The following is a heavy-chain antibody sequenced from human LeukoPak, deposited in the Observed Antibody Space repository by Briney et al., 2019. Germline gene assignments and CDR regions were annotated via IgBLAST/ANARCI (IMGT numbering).Heavy chain of an antibody. Sequence: PGGSLRLSCAASGFTFSSYGMHWVRQAPGKGLEWVAVIWYDGSNKYYADSVKGRFTISRDNSKNTLYLQMNSLRAEDTAVYYCARESGIAAALDLWGQGTLVTVSS. CDR1: GFTFSSYG. V-gene: IGHV3-33*01. CDR2: IWYDGSNK. CDR3: ARESGIAAALDL. J-gene: IGHJ5*02. D-gene: IGHD6-13*01.